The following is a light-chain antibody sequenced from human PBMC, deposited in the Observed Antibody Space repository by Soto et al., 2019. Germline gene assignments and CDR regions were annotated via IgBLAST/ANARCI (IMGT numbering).Light chain of an antibody. CDR3: QSADSSGTYPV. CDR2: KDN. V-gene: IGLV3-25*03. CDR1: ALPKRY. J-gene: IGLJ2*01. Sequence: SYELTQPPSVSVSPGQTARITCSGDALPKRYAYWYQQKPGQAPVLVIYKDNERPSGIPERFSGSSSGTTVTLTISGVQAEDETDYYCQSADSSGTYPVFGGGTKLTVL.